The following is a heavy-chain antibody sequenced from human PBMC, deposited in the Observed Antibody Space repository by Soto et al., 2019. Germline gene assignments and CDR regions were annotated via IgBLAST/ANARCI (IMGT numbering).Heavy chain of an antibody. CDR2: IYWDDDK. Sequence: QITLKESGPPLVRPAQTLTLTCAFSGFSLTTTHMGVAWIRQPPGKAQEWLALIYWDDDKRYSPSLKNRLAISKDTSRNRVVLTITNMNPEDTGTYFCAHAGDYDLLSFDHWGPGTLVTVSS. D-gene: IGHD4-17*01. CDR3: AHAGDYDLLSFDH. CDR1: GFSLTTTHMG. J-gene: IGHJ4*02. V-gene: IGHV2-5*02.